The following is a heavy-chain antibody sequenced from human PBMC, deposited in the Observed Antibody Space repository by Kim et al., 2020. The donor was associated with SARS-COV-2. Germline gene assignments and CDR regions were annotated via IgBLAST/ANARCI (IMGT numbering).Heavy chain of an antibody. V-gene: IGHV5-51*01. CDR3: ARTQGVGNPYYMDV. D-gene: IGHD1-1*01. Sequence: SPSFQGQVTISADKSISTAYLQWSSLKASDTAMYYCARTQGVGNPYYMDVWGKGTTVTVSS. J-gene: IGHJ6*03.